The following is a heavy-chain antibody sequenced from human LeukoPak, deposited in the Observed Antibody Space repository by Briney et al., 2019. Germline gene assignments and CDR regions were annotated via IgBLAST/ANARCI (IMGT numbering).Heavy chain of an antibody. CDR2: INSDGSST. V-gene: IGHV3-74*01. CDR3: TRSHYYDSSVYYYYCGLDV. J-gene: IGHJ6*02. Sequence: GGSLRLSCAASGFTFSSYWMHWVRQAPGKGLVWVSRINSDGSSTRYADSVKGRFTISRDNAENTLYLQMNSLRAEDTAVYYCTRSHYYDSSVYYYYCGLDVWGQGTTVTVSS. D-gene: IGHD3-22*01. CDR1: GFTFSSYW.